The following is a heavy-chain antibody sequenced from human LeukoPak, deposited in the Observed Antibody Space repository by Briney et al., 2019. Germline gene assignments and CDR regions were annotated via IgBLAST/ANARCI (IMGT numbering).Heavy chain of an antibody. CDR2: IYSGGST. D-gene: IGHD3-22*01. J-gene: IGHJ4*02. Sequence: PGGSLRLSCAASGFTVSSNYMSWVRQAPGKGLEWVSVIYSGGSTYYADSVKGRFTISRDNSKSTLYLQMNSLRAEDTAVYYCARDGGDSGGYYYFDYWGQGTLVTVSS. CDR1: GFTVSSNY. V-gene: IGHV3-66*01. CDR3: ARDGGDSGGYYYFDY.